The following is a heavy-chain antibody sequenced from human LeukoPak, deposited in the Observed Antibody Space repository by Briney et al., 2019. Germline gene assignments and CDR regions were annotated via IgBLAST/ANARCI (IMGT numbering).Heavy chain of an antibody. J-gene: IGHJ4*02. Sequence: GDSLKISCKGFGYSFTSHWIGWVRQMPGKGLEWMGIIYPGDSDTRYSPSFQGQFTISADSSISTAFLQWTSLKASDSAIYYCARHPTMNRADYWGQGTQVIVSS. V-gene: IGHV5-51*01. D-gene: IGHD1-14*01. CDR1: GYSFTSHW. CDR2: IYPGDSDT. CDR3: ARHPTMNRADY.